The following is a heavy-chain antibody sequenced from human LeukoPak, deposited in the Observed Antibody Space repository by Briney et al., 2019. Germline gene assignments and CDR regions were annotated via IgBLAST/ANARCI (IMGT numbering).Heavy chain of an antibody. CDR3: SRLQYPPPGDYYYMDV. D-gene: IGHD4-11*01. V-gene: IGHV4-39*01. J-gene: IGHJ6*03. Sequence: SETLSLTCTVSGGSISSSSYFWGWIRQPPGKGLEWIGSIYYSGSTYYNPSLKSRVPISVDTSKNQFSLKLSSVTAADTVVYYYSRLQYPPPGDYYYMDVWDKGTTVTVSS. CDR1: GGSISSSSYF. CDR2: IYYSGST.